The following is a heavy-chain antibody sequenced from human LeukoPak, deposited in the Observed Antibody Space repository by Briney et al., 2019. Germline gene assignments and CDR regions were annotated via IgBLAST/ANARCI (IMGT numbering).Heavy chain of an antibody. Sequence: PGGSLRLSCVVSGFTFSSYTMRWVRQAPGKGLEWVSSISSSSSTIYYADSVKGRFTISRDNAKNSLYLQMDSLRAEDTAVYYCASPVLMVRGVTVDYWGQGTLVTVSS. CDR3: ASPVLMVRGVTVDY. J-gene: IGHJ4*02. CDR1: GFTFSSYT. CDR2: ISSSSSTI. D-gene: IGHD3-10*01. V-gene: IGHV3-48*04.